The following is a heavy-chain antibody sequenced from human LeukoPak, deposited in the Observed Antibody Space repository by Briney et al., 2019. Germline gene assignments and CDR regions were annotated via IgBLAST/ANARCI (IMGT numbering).Heavy chain of an antibody. J-gene: IGHJ4*02. CDR1: GFTFYKYP. D-gene: IGHD3-22*01. V-gene: IGHV3-23*01. CDR3: AKDFDSGGSYDGDHR. Sequence: PGGSLRLSCAASGFTFYKYPMNWVRQAPGKGLEWISTLGYSGDAHYADSVKGRFIISRDDSKNTVYLQMNSLRPEDTAVYFCAKDFDSGGSYDGDHRWGQGTLVTVSS. CDR2: LGYSGDA.